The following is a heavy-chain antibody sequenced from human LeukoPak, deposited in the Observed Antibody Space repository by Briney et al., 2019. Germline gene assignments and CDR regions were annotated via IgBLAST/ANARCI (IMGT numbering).Heavy chain of an antibody. CDR3: ARDAPYYYDSSARSFDI. CDR1: GGSISSDY. J-gene: IGHJ3*02. Sequence: PSETLSLTCTVSGGSISSDYWSWIRQPAGKGLEWIGCIYTSGSTNYNPSLKSRVTISVDKSKNQFSLKLSSVTAADTAVYYCARDAPYYYDSSARSFDIWGQGTMVTVSS. D-gene: IGHD3-22*01. V-gene: IGHV4-4*07. CDR2: IYTSGST.